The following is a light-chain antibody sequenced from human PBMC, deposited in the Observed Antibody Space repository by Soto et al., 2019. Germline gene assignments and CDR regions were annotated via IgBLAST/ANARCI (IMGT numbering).Light chain of an antibody. V-gene: IGKV3-20*01. CDR3: QQYGSSPTWT. J-gene: IGKJ1*01. CDR1: QSVSSSY. Sequence: EIVLTQSPGTLSLSPGERATLSCRASQSVSSSYLAWYQQKPCQAHRLLIYGASSRATGIPDRFSGSGSGTDFTLTISRLEPEDFAVYYCQQYGSSPTWTFGQGTKLDIK. CDR2: GAS.